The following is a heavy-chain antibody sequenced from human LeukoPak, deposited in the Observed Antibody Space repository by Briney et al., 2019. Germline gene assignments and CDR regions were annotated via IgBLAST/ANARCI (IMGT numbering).Heavy chain of an antibody. D-gene: IGHD6-13*01. J-gene: IGHJ4*02. Sequence: ASVKVSCKASGYTFTGYFIHWVRQAPGQGLEWMGWINPNSGDTNYAQKFQGRVTMTRDTSISTAYMEVSRLRSDDTAMYFCARDLGYNSNWFDYWGQGTLVTVSS. CDR3: ARDLGYNSNWFDY. V-gene: IGHV1-2*02. CDR2: INPNSGDT. CDR1: GYTFTGYF.